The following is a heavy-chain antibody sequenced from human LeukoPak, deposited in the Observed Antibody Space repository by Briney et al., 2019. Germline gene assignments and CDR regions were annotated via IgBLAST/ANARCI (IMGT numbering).Heavy chain of an antibody. J-gene: IGHJ6*03. D-gene: IGHD2-8*01. CDR3: AKDRCSNGIGCYYYYMDV. Sequence: GGTLRLSCAASGFTLSSYGMHWVRQAPGKGLEWVAVISYDGSNKYYADSVKGRFTISRDNSKHTLYLQMNSLRAEDTAVYYCAKDRCSNGIGCYYYYMDVWGKGTTVTISS. V-gene: IGHV3-30*18. CDR2: ISYDGSNK. CDR1: GFTLSSYG.